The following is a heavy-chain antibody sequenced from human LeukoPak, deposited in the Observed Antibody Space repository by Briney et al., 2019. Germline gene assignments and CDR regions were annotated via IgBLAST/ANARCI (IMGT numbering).Heavy chain of an antibody. CDR2: VSGDGNIT. V-gene: IGHV3-74*01. J-gene: IGHJ3*02. CDR1: GFTFSSYW. CDR3: ARRGLVPAFDI. D-gene: IGHD3-10*02. Sequence: GGSLRLSCAASGFTFSSYWMHWVRQAPGKGLVWLSRVSGDGNITTYADSVRGRFTVSRDNAKNTLYLQMNSLTVEDTSVYYCARRGLVPAFDIWGQGTMVSVTS.